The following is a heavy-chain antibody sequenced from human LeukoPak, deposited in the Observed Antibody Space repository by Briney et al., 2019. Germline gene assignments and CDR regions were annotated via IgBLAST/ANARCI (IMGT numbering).Heavy chain of an antibody. V-gene: IGHV3-74*01. CDR2: INTDGSST. CDR3: AKGYHLRFLEWLLYPTH. J-gene: IGHJ4*02. Sequence: GGSLRLSCAASGFTFSSYWMHWVRQAPGKGLVWVSRINTDGSSTYYADSVKGRFTISRDNSKNTLYLQMNSLRAEDTAVYYCAKGYHLRFLEWLLYPTHWGQGTLVTVSS. D-gene: IGHD3-3*01. CDR1: GFTFSSYW.